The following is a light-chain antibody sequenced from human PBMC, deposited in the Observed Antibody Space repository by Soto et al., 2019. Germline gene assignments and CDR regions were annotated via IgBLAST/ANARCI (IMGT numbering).Light chain of an antibody. CDR1: SSDVGTYTY. CDR3: CSYAGSYTPV. Sequence: QSVLTQPRSVSGSPGQSVTISCTGTSSDVGTYTYVSWYHQHPGKAPKLMIDDVSHRPSGVPDRLSASTSGSAAPLTISGLQAEDEEAYYCCSYAGSYTPVFGGGTKLTVL. J-gene: IGLJ2*01. CDR2: DVS. V-gene: IGLV2-11*01.